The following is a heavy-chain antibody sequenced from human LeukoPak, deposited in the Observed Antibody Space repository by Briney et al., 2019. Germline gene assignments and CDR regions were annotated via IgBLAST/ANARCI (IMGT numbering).Heavy chain of an antibody. D-gene: IGHD6-13*01. CDR1: GGSISSSSYY. CDR3: ASGPRIATNHWFDP. J-gene: IGHJ5*02. V-gene: IGHV4-39*07. Sequence: SETLSLTCTVSGGSISSSSYYWGWIRQPPGKGLEWIGSIYYSGSTYYNPSLKSRVTISVDTSKNQFSLKLSSVTAADTAVYYCASGPRIATNHWFDPWGQGNLVTVSS. CDR2: IYYSGST.